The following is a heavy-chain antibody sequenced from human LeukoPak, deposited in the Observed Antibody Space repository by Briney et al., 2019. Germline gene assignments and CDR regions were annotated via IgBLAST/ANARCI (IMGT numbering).Heavy chain of an antibody. J-gene: IGHJ4*02. V-gene: IGHV1-2*02. CDR2: INPNSGGT. D-gene: IGHD3-22*01. CDR3: ARSAYDSSGEFDY. Sequence: ASVKVSCKASGYTFTGYYMHWVRQAPGQGLEWMGWINPNSGGTNYAQKFQGRVTMTRNTSISTAYMELSSLRSEDTAVYYCARSAYDSSGEFDYWGQGTLVTVSS. CDR1: GYTFTGYY.